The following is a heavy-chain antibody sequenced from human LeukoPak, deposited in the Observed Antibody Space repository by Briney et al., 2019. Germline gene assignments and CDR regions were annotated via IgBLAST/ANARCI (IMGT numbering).Heavy chain of an antibody. J-gene: IGHJ5*02. CDR3: ARVGIVLVTGSNWVDP. CDR1: GASISSSDYY. Sequence: SETLSLTCSVSGASISSSDYYWGWIRQPPGKGLEWIGTIYHSGSTYYNTSLKSRVTISVDTSKNQFSLKFNSVTAADMAVYYCARVGIVLVTGSNWVDPWGQGTLVTVSS. D-gene: IGHD3-22*01. V-gene: IGHV4-39*07. CDR2: IYHSGST.